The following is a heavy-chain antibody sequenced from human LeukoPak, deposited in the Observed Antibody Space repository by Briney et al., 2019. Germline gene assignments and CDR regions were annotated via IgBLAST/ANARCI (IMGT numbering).Heavy chain of an antibody. Sequence: GGSLRLSCAASAGFTISSYWRNWVRPAPDEGLEGAAIIKGDGSEKYYVDSVNGQFTISRDNAKNSLYLQMNSLRVDDTAIYYCLRGHYDEYRGQGTLVTVSS. CDR3: LRGHYDEY. CDR1: AGFTISSYW. J-gene: IGHJ4*02. V-gene: IGHV3-7*03. CDR2: IKGDGSEK. D-gene: IGHD4-17*01.